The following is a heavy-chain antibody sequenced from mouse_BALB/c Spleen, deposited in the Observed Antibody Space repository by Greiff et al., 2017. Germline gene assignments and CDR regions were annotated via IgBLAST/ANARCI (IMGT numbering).Heavy chain of an antibody. V-gene: IGHV1-9*01. CDR3: ARRGMITTSFDY. Sequence: VKLMESGAELMKPGASVKISCKATGYTFSSYWIEWVKQRPGHGLEWIGEILPGSGSTNYNEKFKGKATFTADTSSNTAYMQLSSLTSEDSAVYYCARRGMITTSFDYWGQGTTLTVSS. D-gene: IGHD2-4*01. CDR1: GYTFSSYW. J-gene: IGHJ2*01. CDR2: ILPGSGST.